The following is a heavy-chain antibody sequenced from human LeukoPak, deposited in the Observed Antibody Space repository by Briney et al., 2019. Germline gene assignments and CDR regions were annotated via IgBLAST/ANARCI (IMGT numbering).Heavy chain of an antibody. V-gene: IGHV4-61*02. CDR2: IYTSGST. CDR3: ARDHYYYVWYIDV. CDR1: GGSLSSGSYY. Sequence: SETLSLTCTVSGGSLSSGSYYWSWIRQPAGKGLEWIGRIYTSGSTNYNPSLKSRVTISVDTSKNQFSLKLSSVTAADTAVYYCARDHYYYVWYIDVWGKGTTVTVSS. J-gene: IGHJ6*03. D-gene: IGHD1-26*01.